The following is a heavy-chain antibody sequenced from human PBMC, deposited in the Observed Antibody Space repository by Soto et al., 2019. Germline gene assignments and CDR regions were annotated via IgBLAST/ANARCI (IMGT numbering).Heavy chain of an antibody. Sequence: QLQLQESGPGLVKPSETLSLTCTVSGGSISSSSYYWGWIRQPPGKGLEWIGSIYYSGSTYYNPSLKSRVTISVDTAKNQFSLKLSSVTAADTAVYYCARRGGKRGDYGFDYWGQGTLVTVSS. J-gene: IGHJ4*02. V-gene: IGHV4-39*01. CDR2: IYYSGST. CDR3: ARRGGKRGDYGFDY. D-gene: IGHD4-17*01. CDR1: GGSISSSSYY.